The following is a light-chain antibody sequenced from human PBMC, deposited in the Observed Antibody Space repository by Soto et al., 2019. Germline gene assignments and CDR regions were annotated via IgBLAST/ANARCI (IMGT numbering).Light chain of an antibody. Sequence: QSVLTQPASVSGSPGQSITISCTGTSSDVGGYNYVSWYQQHPGKAPKLMIYDVSNRPSGVSNRFSGSKSGHTASLTISGLQAEDESDYYCSSYTGSSTTLVFGGGTKLTVL. CDR2: DVS. CDR1: SSDVGGYNY. J-gene: IGLJ2*01. V-gene: IGLV2-14*01. CDR3: SSYTGSSTTLV.